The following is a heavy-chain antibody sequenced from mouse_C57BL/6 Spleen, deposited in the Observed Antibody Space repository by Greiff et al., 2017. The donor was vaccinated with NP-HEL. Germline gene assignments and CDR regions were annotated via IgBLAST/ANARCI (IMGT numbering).Heavy chain of an antibody. CDR3: ARHHYGSSSWYFDY. CDR1: GYTFTSYW. CDR2: IYPGSGST. D-gene: IGHD1-1*01. J-gene: IGHJ2*01. Sequence: QVQLQQPGAELVKPGASVKMSCKASGYTFTSYWITWVKQRPGQGLEWIGDIYPGSGSTNYNEKFKSKATLTVDTSSSTAYMQLSSLTSEDSAVYYCARHHYGSSSWYFDYWGQGTTLTVSS. V-gene: IGHV1-55*01.